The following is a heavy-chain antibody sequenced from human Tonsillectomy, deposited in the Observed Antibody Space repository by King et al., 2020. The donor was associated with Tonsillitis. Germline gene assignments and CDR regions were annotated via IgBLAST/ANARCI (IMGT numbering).Heavy chain of an antibody. CDR3: SRDSGSGVSNWFDP. Sequence: VQLQESGPGLVKPSETLSLTCTVSGGSISGYYWSWIRQPPGKGLDWIGYIYYSGSTNYNPSLKSRATISVDTSKNQFPLKLSSLTAADTAVYYCSRDSGSGVSNWFDPWGQGTLVTVSS. D-gene: IGHD2-15*01. CDR1: GGSISGYY. CDR2: IYYSGST. J-gene: IGHJ5*02. V-gene: IGHV4-59*01.